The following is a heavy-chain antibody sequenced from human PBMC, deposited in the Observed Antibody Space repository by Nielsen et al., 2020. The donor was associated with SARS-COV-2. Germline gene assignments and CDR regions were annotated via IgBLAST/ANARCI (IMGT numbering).Heavy chain of an antibody. CDR1: GASMRNDY. V-gene: IGHV4-59*01. D-gene: IGHD3-3*01. CDR3: AGAHTNHVLDV. J-gene: IGHJ6*02. CDR2: IFYNGRT. Sequence: SETLSLTCTVSGASMRNDYWSWIRRPPGKGLEWIGYIFYNGRTNYSPSLKSRVTMSVETSKKRFSLELTSVTPADTAVYYCAGAHTNHVLDVWGQGTTVSVSS.